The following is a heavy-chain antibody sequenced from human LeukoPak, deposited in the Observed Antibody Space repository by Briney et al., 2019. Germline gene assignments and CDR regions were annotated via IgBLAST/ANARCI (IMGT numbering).Heavy chain of an antibody. CDR3: ARDSTGYFDY. Sequence: GGPLRLPCAASGFTFSSYWMHWVRQAPGKGLVWVSRINTDGSSTTYADPVKGRFTISRDNAKNTLYLQMNSLRAEDTAVYYCARDSTGYFDYWGQGTLVTVSS. CDR1: GFTFSSYW. V-gene: IGHV3-74*01. CDR2: INTDGSST. D-gene: IGHD3-9*01. J-gene: IGHJ4*02.